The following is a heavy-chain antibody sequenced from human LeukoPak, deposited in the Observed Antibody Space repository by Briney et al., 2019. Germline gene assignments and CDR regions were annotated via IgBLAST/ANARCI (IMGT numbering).Heavy chain of an antibody. V-gene: IGHV3-11*04. CDR1: EFTFSDYY. CDR2: ISSGGTIT. D-gene: IGHD2-2*01. J-gene: IGHJ6*03. Sequence: GGSLRLSCAASEFTFSDYYMSWIRQAPGKGLEWVSYISSGGTITHYADSVKGRFTISRDNAKNSLYLQMNSLRAEDTAVYYCARENIVVVPAARGYYYYYMDVWGKGTTVTVSS. CDR3: ARENIVVVPAARGYYYYYMDV.